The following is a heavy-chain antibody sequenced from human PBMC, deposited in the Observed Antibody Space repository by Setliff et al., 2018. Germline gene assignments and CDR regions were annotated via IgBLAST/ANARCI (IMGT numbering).Heavy chain of an antibody. D-gene: IGHD3-10*01. J-gene: IGHJ4*02. CDR3: AGHLLVQGTYHFDY. CDR1: GGSISSGSYY. Sequence: SETLSLTCSVSGGSISSGSYYWGWIRQSPGKGLEWIGSMYYSGSTYYNPSLRGRVTLSVDTTKNQFSLKLTSMTAADTAVYFCAGHLLVQGTYHFDYWGQGSPVTVSS. CDR2: MYYSGST. V-gene: IGHV4-39*01.